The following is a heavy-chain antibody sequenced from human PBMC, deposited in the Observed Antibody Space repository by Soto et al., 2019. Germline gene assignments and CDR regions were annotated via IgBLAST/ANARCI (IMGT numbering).Heavy chain of an antibody. CDR2: IYYSGST. J-gene: IGHJ6*03. CDR1: GGSISSYY. Sequence: SETLSLTCTVSGGSISSYYWSWIRQPPGKGLEWIGYIYYSGSTNYNPSLKSRVTISVDTSKNQFSLKLSSVTAADTAVYYCARVQENRYGSGSYFPYYYYMDVWGKGTTVTVSS. D-gene: IGHD3-10*01. CDR3: ARVQENRYGSGSYFPYYYYMDV. V-gene: IGHV4-59*01.